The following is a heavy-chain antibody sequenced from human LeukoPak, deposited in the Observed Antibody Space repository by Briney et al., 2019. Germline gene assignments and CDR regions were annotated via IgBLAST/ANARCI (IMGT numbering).Heavy chain of an antibody. Sequence: ASVKVSCKASGYTFTGYYMHWVRQAPGQGLEWMGRINPNSGGTNYAQKFQGRVTMTRDTSISTAYMELSRLRSDDKAVYYCAGLGKSSGYYPGLDYYYMDVWGKGTTVTVSS. CDR3: AGLGKSSGYYPGLDYYYMDV. D-gene: IGHD3-22*01. CDR2: INPNSGGT. J-gene: IGHJ6*03. V-gene: IGHV1-2*06. CDR1: GYTFTGYY.